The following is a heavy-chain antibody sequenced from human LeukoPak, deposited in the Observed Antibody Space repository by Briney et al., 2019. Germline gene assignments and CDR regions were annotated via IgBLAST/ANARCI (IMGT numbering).Heavy chain of an antibody. Sequence: GGSLRLSCAASGFTFSNYVTIWVRQAPGKGLEWVSIIGTSGGDIHYADSVKGRFSISRDNSKNTLFLQMSSLRVDDTAVYYCARDPNWGSGYWGQGTLVTVSS. CDR2: IGTSGGDI. J-gene: IGHJ4*02. D-gene: IGHD7-27*01. CDR1: GFTFSNYV. CDR3: ARDPNWGSGY. V-gene: IGHV3-23*01.